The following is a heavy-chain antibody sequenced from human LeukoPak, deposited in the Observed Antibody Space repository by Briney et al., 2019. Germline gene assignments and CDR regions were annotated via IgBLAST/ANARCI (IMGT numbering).Heavy chain of an antibody. CDR1: GGTFSSYA. V-gene: IGHV1-69*05. D-gene: IGHD6-13*01. CDR2: IIPIFGTA. J-gene: IGHJ4*02. Sequence: SVKVSCKASGGTFSSYAISWVRQAPGQGLEWMGGIIPIFGTANYAQKLQGRATMTTGTSTSTAYMELRSLRSDDTAVYYCASGDSSSWYPIIYFDYWGQGTLVTVSS. CDR3: ASGDSSSWYPIIYFDY.